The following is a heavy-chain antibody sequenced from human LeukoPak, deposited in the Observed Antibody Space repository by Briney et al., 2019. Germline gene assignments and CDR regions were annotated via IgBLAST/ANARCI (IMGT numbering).Heavy chain of an antibody. Sequence: GGSLRLSCAASGFTFSSYWMSWVRQAPGKGLEWVANIKQDGSEKYYVDSVMGRFTISRDNGNNSLFLQLTSLRVEDTAVYYCARGGLFGTLDYWGQGARVTVS. CDR2: IKQDGSEK. CDR1: GFTFSSYW. J-gene: IGHJ4*02. D-gene: IGHD3-3*01. V-gene: IGHV3-7*01. CDR3: ARGGLFGTLDY.